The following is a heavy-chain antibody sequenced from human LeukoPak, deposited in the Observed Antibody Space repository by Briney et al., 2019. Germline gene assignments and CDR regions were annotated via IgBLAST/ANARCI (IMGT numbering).Heavy chain of an antibody. Sequence: SVKVSCKASGGTCSSYAISWVRQAPGQGLEWMGRIIPIFGTANYAQKFQGRVTITTDESTSTAYMELSSLRSEDTAVCYCARDRGYSYGREYYYYYMDVWGKGTTVTVSS. CDR2: IIPIFGTA. CDR3: ARDRGYSYGREYYYYYMDV. V-gene: IGHV1-69*05. CDR1: GGTCSSYA. D-gene: IGHD5-18*01. J-gene: IGHJ6*03.